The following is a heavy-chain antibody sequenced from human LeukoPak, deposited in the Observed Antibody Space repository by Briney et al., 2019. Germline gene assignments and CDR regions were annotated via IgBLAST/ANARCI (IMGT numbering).Heavy chain of an antibody. CDR3: TRTPDGVDY. CDR2: IKEDGSEI. D-gene: IGHD3-10*01. J-gene: IGHJ4*02. V-gene: IGHV3-7*01. Sequence: PGGSLRLSCAASGFTFSSYTMSWVRQAPGKGLEWVANIKEDGSEIFYVDSVKGRFTISRDNARNSLYLQMNSLRAEDTAVYYCTRTPDGVDYWGQGTLVTVSS. CDR1: GFTFSSYT.